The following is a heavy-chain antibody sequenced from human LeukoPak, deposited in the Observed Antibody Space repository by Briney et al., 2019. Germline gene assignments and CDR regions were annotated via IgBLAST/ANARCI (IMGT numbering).Heavy chain of an antibody. CDR2: INNDGSST. V-gene: IGHV3-74*01. D-gene: IGHD3-10*01. CDR1: GFTFSSYW. J-gene: IGHJ4*02. CDR3: ARVGRPAYGSGIDY. Sequence: PGGSLRLSCAASGFTFSSYWMHWVRQAPGKGLVWVSRINNDGSSTSYADSVKGRFTISRDNAKNTLYLQMNSLRAEDTAVYYCARVGRPAYGSGIDYWGQGTLVTVSS.